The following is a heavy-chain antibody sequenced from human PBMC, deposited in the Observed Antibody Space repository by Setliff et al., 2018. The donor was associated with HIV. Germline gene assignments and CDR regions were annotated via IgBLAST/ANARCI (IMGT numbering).Heavy chain of an antibody. CDR1: GGSISSGPYY. D-gene: IGHD2-2*01. CDR3: ARQKKSSSWSPNDY. J-gene: IGHJ4*02. CDR2: IYYDGST. Sequence: NPSETLSLTCTVSGGSISSGPYYWGWIRQPPGKGLEWIGNIYYDGSTYYNPSLKSRVTMSVDTSKNQFSLKVKSVTAADTAVYYCARQKKSSSWSPNDYWGQGTLVTVSS. V-gene: IGHV4-39*01.